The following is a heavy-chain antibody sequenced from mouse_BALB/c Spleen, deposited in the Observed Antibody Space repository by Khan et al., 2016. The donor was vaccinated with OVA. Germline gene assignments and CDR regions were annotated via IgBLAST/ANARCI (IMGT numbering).Heavy chain of an antibody. Sequence: EVQLQESGPGLVKPSQSLSLTCTVTGYSITSDYAWNWIRQFPGNKLEWMGYISYSGSTSYNPSLKSRISITRDTSKNQFFLQLNSVTTEDTATSYCARPVYSAWFAYWGQGTMVTVSA. V-gene: IGHV3-2*02. CDR2: ISYSGST. CDR3: ARPVYSAWFAY. CDR1: GYSITSDYA. J-gene: IGHJ3*01. D-gene: IGHD1-1*01.